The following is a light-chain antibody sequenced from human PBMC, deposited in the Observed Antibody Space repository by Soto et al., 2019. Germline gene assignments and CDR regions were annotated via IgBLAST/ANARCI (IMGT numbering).Light chain of an antibody. J-gene: IGLJ3*02. CDR1: SSNIGSHT. CDR3: AAWDDSLNGVV. CDR2: SSN. V-gene: IGLV1-44*01. Sequence: QSVLTQPPSASGTPGQRVTISCSGSSSNIGSHTLNWYQHLPGTAPKLLIYSSNQRPSGVPDRLSASKSGTSASLAISGLQSEDEADSYCAAWDDSLNGVVFGGGTKLTVL.